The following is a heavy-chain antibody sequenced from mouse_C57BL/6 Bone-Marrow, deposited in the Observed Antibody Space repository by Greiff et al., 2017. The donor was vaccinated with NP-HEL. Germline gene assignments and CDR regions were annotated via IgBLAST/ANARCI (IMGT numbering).Heavy chain of an antibody. CDR3: ARPPSYYYGSSSWFAY. J-gene: IGHJ3*01. CDR2: ISSGGSYT. CDR1: GFTFSSYG. V-gene: IGHV5-6*01. D-gene: IGHD1-1*01. Sequence: EVQLQESGGDLVKPGGSLKLSCAASGFTFSSYGMSWVRQTPDKRLEWVATISSGGSYTYYLDSVKGRFTISRDNAKNTLYLQMSSLKSEDTAMYYCARPPSYYYGSSSWFAYWGQGTLVTVSA.